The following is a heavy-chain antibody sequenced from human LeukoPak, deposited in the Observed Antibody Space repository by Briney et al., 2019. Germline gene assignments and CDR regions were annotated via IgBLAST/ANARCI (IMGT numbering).Heavy chain of an antibody. V-gene: IGHV3-7*01. D-gene: IGHD1-26*01. CDR2: IKQDGSEK. J-gene: IGHJ4*02. Sequence: WIRQTPGKGLEWVANIKQDGSEKYYVDSVKGRFTISRDNAKNSLYLQMNSLRGEDTAVYYCARDGVGATDYWGQGTLVTVSS. CDR3: ARDGVGATDY.